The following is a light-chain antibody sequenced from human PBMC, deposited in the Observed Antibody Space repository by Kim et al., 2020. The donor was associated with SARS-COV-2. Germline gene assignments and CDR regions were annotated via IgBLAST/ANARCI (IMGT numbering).Light chain of an antibody. CDR1: SGHSSYA. Sequence: GASVKLTCTLSSGHSSYAIAWHQQQPEKGPRYLMKLTSDGSHSRGGGIPDRFSGSSSGAERYLTISSLQSEDETDYYCETWGTGGVFGGGTQLTVL. J-gene: IGLJ3*02. CDR3: ETWGTGGV. CDR2: LTSDGSH. V-gene: IGLV4-69*01.